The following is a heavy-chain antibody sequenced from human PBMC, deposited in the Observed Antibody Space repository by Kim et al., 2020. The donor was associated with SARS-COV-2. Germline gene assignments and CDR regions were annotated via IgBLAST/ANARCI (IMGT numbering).Heavy chain of an antibody. CDR2: IWYDGSNK. CDR1: GFTFSSYG. CDR3: ARYSSSSHQYYYYYGMDV. Sequence: GGSLRLSCAASGFTFSSYGMHWVRQAPGKGLEWVAVIWYDGSNKYYADSVKGRFTISRDNSKNTLYLQMNSLRAEDTAVYYCARYSSSSHQYYYYYGMDVWGQGTTVTVSS. J-gene: IGHJ6*02. V-gene: IGHV3-33*01. D-gene: IGHD6-6*01.